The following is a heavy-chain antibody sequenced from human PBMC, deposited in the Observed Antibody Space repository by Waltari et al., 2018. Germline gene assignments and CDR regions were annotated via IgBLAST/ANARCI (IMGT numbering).Heavy chain of an antibody. CDR2: IYYSGST. CDR3: ARGPSGGSVSGYYYYYYMDV. D-gene: IGHD1-26*01. J-gene: IGHJ6*03. Sequence: QVQLQESGPGLVKPSETLSLTCTVSGGSISSYYWRWIRQPPGKGLEWIGCIYYSGSTNYNPSLKSRVTISVDTSKNQFSLKLSSVTAADTAVYYCARGPSGGSVSGYYYYYYMDVWGKGTTVTVSS. CDR1: GGSISSYY. V-gene: IGHV4-59*01.